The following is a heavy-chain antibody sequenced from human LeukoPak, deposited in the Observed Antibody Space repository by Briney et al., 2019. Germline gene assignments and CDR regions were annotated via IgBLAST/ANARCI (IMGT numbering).Heavy chain of an antibody. CDR2: IKPRGDST. CDR3: AREHSASALDY. J-gene: IGHJ4*02. D-gene: IGHD1-26*01. Sequence: RASVKVSCKASGYIFSGYYMHWVRQAPGQGLEWMGIIKPRGDSTTYAQKFQGRLTMTKNMSTSTLYMELSSLRSEDSAVYYCAREHSASALDYWGQGTMVTVSS. CDR1: GYIFSGYY. V-gene: IGHV1-46*01.